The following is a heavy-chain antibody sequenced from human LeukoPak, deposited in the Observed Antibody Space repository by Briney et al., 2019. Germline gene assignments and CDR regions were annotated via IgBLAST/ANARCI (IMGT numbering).Heavy chain of an antibody. CDR1: GFTFSSYA. Sequence: GRSLRLSCAASGFTFSSYAIHWVRQAPGQGLEWVAVISYDGSDQYYADSVKGRFTISRDTSKNTLYLQMNSLRAEDTAVYYCVSGRSGYYFIGYWGQGTLVTVSS. CDR3: VSGRSGYYFIGY. D-gene: IGHD3-3*01. CDR2: ISYDGSDQ. J-gene: IGHJ4*02. V-gene: IGHV3-30*04.